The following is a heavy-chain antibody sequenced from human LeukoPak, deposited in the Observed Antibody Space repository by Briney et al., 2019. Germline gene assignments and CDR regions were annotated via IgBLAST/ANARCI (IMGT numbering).Heavy chain of an antibody. V-gene: IGHV3-74*01. CDR2: VNGDGSAT. J-gene: IGHJ4*02. CDR1: GFTFSNYW. Sequence: GGSLRLSCAASGFTFSNYWMHWVRQAPGKGLVWVSRVNGDGSATNYADSVKGRFTISRDNAKNTLYLQMNSLRPEDTAVYYCARNHYGSVDYWGQGTLVAVSS. CDR3: ARNHYGSVDY. D-gene: IGHD3-10*01.